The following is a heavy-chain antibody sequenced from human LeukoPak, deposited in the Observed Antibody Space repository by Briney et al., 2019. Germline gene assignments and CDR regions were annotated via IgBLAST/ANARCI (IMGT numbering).Heavy chain of an antibody. Sequence: GESLKISCKGSGYSFTSYGISWVRQAPGQGLEWMGWISAYNGNTNYAQKLQGRVTMTTDTSTSTAYMELRSLRSDDTAVYYCARTNNWFDPWGQGTLVTVSS. CDR2: ISAYNGNT. CDR3: ARTNNWFDP. V-gene: IGHV1-18*01. J-gene: IGHJ5*02. CDR1: GYSFTSYG.